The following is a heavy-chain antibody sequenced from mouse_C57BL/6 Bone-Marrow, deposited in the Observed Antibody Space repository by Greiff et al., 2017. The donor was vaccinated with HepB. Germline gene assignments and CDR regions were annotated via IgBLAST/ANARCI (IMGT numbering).Heavy chain of an antibody. CDR1: GFTFSNYW. CDR2: IRLKSDNYAT. D-gene: IGHD1-1*01. Sequence: EVKLVESGGGLVQPGGSMKLSCVASGFTFSNYWMNWVRQSPEKGLEWVAQIRLKSDNYATHYAESVKGRFTISRDDSKSSVYLQMNNLRAEDTGIYYCTGIDYYGSSLYYFDYWGQGTTLTVSS. V-gene: IGHV6-3*01. J-gene: IGHJ2*01. CDR3: TGIDYYGSSLYYFDY.